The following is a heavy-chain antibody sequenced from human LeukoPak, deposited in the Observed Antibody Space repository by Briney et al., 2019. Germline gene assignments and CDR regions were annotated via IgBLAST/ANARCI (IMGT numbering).Heavy chain of an antibody. Sequence: PGGSLRLSCAASGFTFSSYGMHWVRQAPGKGLEWVAVIWYDGSNKYYADSVKGRVTISRDNSNNTLYLQINSLRAEDAAVYYCARNENTGATHSFDYWGQGTLVTVSS. CDR1: GFTFSSYG. V-gene: IGHV3-33*01. D-gene: IGHD1-26*01. J-gene: IGHJ4*02. CDR3: ARNENTGATHSFDY. CDR2: IWYDGSNK.